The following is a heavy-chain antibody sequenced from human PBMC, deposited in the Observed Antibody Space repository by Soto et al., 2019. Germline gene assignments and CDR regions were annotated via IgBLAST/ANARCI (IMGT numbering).Heavy chain of an antibody. J-gene: IGHJ6*02. D-gene: IGHD3-16*02. CDR2: IKSKTDGGTT. CDR1: GFTFSNAW. CDR3: THPRGITFGGVIGDYYYYGMDV. V-gene: IGHV3-15*07. Sequence: PGGSLRLSCAASGFTFSNAWMNWVRQAPGKGLEWVGRIKSKTDGGTTDYAAPVKGRFTISRDDSKNTLYLQMNSLKTEDTAVYYCTHPRGITFGGVIGDYYYYGMDVWGQETTVTVSS.